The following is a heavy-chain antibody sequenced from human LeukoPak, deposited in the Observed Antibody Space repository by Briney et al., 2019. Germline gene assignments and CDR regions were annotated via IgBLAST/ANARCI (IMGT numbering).Heavy chain of an antibody. CDR3: AREEGSSSWYKGTGSDWFDP. J-gene: IGHJ5*02. CDR2: IIPIFDTA. Sequence: ASMKVSCKASGGTFSSYAINWERQAPGQGLEWMGRIIPIFDTANYAQKSQGRGTITADKSTSTAYMELSSLRSEDTAVFYCAREEGSSSWYKGTGSDWFDPWGQGTLVTVSS. D-gene: IGHD6-13*01. V-gene: IGHV1-69*06. CDR1: GGTFSSYA.